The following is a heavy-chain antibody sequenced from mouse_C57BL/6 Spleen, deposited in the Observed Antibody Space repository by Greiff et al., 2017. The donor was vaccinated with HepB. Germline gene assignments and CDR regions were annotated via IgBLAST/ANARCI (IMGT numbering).Heavy chain of an antibody. Sequence: QVQLQQPGAELVRPGSSVKLSCKASGYTFTNYWMDWVKQSPGQGLEWIGNIYPSDSETHYNQKFKDKATLTVAKSSSTAYMQLSSLTSEDSAVYYCARSGGPIDSADWGQGTLVTASA. D-gene: IGHD3-1*01. CDR3: ARSGGPIDSAD. J-gene: IGHJ3*01. V-gene: IGHV1-61*01. CDR1: GYTFTNYW. CDR2: IYPSDSET.